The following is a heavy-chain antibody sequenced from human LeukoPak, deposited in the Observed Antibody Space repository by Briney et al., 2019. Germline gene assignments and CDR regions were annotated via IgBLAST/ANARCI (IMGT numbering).Heavy chain of an antibody. Sequence: SETLSLTCAVSGGSISSYYWSWIRQPPGKGLEWIGYIYYSGSTNYNPSLKSRVTISVDTSKNQFSLKLSSVTAADTAVYYCARTLDYYGSGSGFDYWGQETLVTVSS. CDR3: ARTLDYYGSGSGFDY. V-gene: IGHV4-59*01. J-gene: IGHJ4*02. D-gene: IGHD3-10*01. CDR2: IYYSGST. CDR1: GGSISSYY.